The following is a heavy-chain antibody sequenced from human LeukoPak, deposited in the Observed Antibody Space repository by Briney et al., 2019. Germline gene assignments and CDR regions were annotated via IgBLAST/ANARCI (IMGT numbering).Heavy chain of an antibody. CDR2: IFSNDEK. J-gene: IGHJ5*02. Sequence: SGPTLVNPTETLTLTCTVSGFSLTNARMGVSWIRQPPGEALEWLAHIFSNDEKSYNTSLKSRLSISKDTSKSQVVLTMTNMDPVDTATYYCARIQAGSYSWTINNRFDPWGLGTLVTVSS. CDR3: ARIQAGSYSWTINNRFDP. D-gene: IGHD1-26*01. V-gene: IGHV2-26*01. CDR1: GFSLTNARMG.